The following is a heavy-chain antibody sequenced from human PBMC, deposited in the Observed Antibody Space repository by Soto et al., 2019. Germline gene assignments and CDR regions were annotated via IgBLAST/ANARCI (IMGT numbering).Heavy chain of an antibody. Sequence: SETLSLTCTVSGGSISSSSYYWGWIRQPPGKGLEWIGSIYYSGSTYYNPSLKSRVTISVDTSKNQFSLKLSSVTAADTAVYYCARLPWGSGWYWGDYWGQGVLVT. D-gene: IGHD6-19*01. CDR3: ARLPWGSGWYWGDY. CDR2: IYYSGST. J-gene: IGHJ4*02. V-gene: IGHV4-39*01. CDR1: GGSISSSSYY.